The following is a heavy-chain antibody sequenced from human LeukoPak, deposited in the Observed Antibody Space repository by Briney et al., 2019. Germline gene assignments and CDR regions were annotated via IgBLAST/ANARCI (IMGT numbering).Heavy chain of an antibody. Sequence: ASVKVSCKASGYTFTSYDINWVRQATGQGLEWMGWMNPNSGNTGYAQKFQGRVTMTEDTSTDTAYMELSSLRSEDTAVYYCATRAGSSSDWGQGTLVTVSS. V-gene: IGHV1-8*02. J-gene: IGHJ4*02. CDR1: GYTFTSYD. CDR2: MNPNSGNT. CDR3: ATRAGSSSD. D-gene: IGHD6-6*01.